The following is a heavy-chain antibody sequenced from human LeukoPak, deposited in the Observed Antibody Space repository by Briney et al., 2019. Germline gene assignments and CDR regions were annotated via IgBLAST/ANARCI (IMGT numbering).Heavy chain of an antibody. J-gene: IGHJ5*02. CDR3: ARVLEAYYYDSSVANWFDP. D-gene: IGHD3-22*01. Sequence: SETLSLTCAVYGGSFSGYYWSWIRQPPGKGLEWIGEINHSGSTNYNPSLKSRVTISVDASKNQFSLKLSSVTAADTAVYYCARVLEAYYYDSSVANWFDPWGQGTLVTVSS. CDR1: GGSFSGYY. V-gene: IGHV4-34*01. CDR2: INHSGST.